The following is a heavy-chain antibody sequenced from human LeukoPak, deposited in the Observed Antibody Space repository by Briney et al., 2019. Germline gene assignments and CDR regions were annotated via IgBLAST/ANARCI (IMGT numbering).Heavy chain of an antibody. CDR1: RFTFSSYW. Sequence: GGSLRLSCAASRFTFSSYWMTWVRQAPGKGLEWVANIKQDGSEKYYVGSVKGRFTISRDNTKNSLHLQMNSLRAEDTAVYYCAREGGYGGVFDYWGQGTLVTVSS. V-gene: IGHV3-7*05. CDR3: AREGGYGGVFDY. CDR2: IKQDGSEK. D-gene: IGHD5-12*01. J-gene: IGHJ4*02.